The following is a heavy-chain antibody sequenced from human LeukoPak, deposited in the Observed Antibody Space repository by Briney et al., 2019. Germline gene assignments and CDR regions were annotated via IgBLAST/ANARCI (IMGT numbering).Heavy chain of an antibody. D-gene: IGHD3-22*01. CDR3: ARDTYDSSGGLDY. V-gene: IGHV1-2*06. CDR2: INPNSGGT. CDR1: GYTFTGYY. Sequence: VASVKVSCKASGYTFTGYYMHWVRQAPGQGLEWMGRINPNSGGTNYAQKFQGRVIMTRDTSISTAYMELSRLRSDDTAVYYCARDTYDSSGGLDYWGQGTLVTVSS. J-gene: IGHJ4*02.